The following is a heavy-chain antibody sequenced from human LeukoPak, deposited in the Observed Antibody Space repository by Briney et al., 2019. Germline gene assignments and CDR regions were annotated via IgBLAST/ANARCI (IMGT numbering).Heavy chain of an antibody. V-gene: IGHV3-21*01. Sequence: PGGSLSLSCAASGFTFSSYSMNWVRQAPGQGLEWVSSISGSSGYIYYADSVKGRFTISRDNAKNSVYLQMNSLRAEDTAVYFCGRDSVTVAPAAPDYWGQGTLVTVSS. CDR3: GRDSVTVAPAAPDY. CDR1: GFTFSSYS. D-gene: IGHD2-2*01. CDR2: ISGSSGYI. J-gene: IGHJ4*02.